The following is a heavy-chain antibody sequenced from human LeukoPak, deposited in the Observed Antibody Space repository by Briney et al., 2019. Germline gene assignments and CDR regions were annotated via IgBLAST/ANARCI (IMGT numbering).Heavy chain of an antibody. Sequence: KTSETLSLTCTVSGGSISSSSYYWGWIRQPPGKGLEWIGSIYYSGSTYYNPSLKSRVTISVDTSKNQFSLKLSSVSAAATAVYYCASSYYDILTGYYKGTFDYWGQGTLVTVSS. J-gene: IGHJ4*02. CDR3: ASSYYDILTGYYKGTFDY. CDR1: GGSISSSSYY. D-gene: IGHD3-9*01. V-gene: IGHV4-39*01. CDR2: IYYSGST.